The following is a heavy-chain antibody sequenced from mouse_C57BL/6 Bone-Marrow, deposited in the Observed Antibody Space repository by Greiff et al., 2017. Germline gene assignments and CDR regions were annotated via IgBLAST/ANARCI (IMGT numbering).Heavy chain of an antibody. CDR2: IDPENGDT. Sequence: EVKVVESGAELVRPGASVKLSCTASGFNIKDDYMHWVKQRPEQGLEWIGWIDPENGDTEYASKFQGKATITADTSSNTAYLQLSSLTSEDTAVYYCTTTVSNPYYFDYWGQGTTLTVSS. CDR3: TTTVSNPYYFDY. V-gene: IGHV14-4*01. CDR1: GFNIKDDY. D-gene: IGHD2-5*01. J-gene: IGHJ2*01.